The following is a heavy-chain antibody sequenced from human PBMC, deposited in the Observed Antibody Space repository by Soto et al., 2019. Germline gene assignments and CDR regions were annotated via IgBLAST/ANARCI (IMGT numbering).Heavy chain of an antibody. CDR2: IYYSGST. D-gene: IGHD6-6*01. J-gene: IGHJ5*02. V-gene: IGHV4-39*01. CDR3: ARGNSSSSGWFDP. Sequence: PSETLSLTCTVSGGSISSSSYYWGWIRQPPGKGLEWIGSIYYSGSTYYNPSLKSRVTISVDTSKNQFSLKLSSVTAADTAVYYCARGNSSSSGWFDPWGQGTLVTVSS. CDR1: GGSISSSSYY.